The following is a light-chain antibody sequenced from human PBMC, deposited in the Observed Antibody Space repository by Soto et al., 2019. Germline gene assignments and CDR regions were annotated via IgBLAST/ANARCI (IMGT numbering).Light chain of an antibody. J-gene: IGKJ1*01. CDR2: GAS. CDR1: QSVSSNY. V-gene: IGKV3-20*01. CDR3: QQYDSSPWT. Sequence: EIVLTQSPGTLSLSPGERATLSCRASQSVSSNYLAWYQQKPGQAPRLLIYGASSRATGISDKFSGSGSGTDFTLNISRLEPEDFAVYYCQQYDSSPWTFGQGTKVEIK.